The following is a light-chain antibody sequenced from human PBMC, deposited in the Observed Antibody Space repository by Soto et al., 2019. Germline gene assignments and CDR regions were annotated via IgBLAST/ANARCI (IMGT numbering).Light chain of an antibody. CDR1: QSVSSN. Sequence: EIVMTQSPATLSVSPGERATLSCRASQSVSSNLAWYQQKPGQAPRLLIYGASTRATGIPARFSGSGSGTEFTLTISSLQSEDFAVFYCHQFGGSPPYTFGQGTKLEIK. J-gene: IGKJ2*01. CDR3: HQFGGSPPYT. CDR2: GAS. V-gene: IGKV3-15*01.